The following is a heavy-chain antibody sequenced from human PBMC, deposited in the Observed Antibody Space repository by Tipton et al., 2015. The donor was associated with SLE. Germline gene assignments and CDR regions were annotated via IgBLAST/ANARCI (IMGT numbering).Heavy chain of an antibody. CDR2: IYYSGST. Sequence: LRLSCTVSGGSISSHYWSWIRQPPGKGLEWIGYIYYSGSTNYNPSLKSRVTISVDTSKNQFSLKLSSVTAADTAVYYCARDSSSSGYFDYWDQGTLVTVSS. J-gene: IGHJ4*02. D-gene: IGHD6-6*01. CDR3: ARDSSSSGYFDY. V-gene: IGHV4-59*11. CDR1: GGSISSHY.